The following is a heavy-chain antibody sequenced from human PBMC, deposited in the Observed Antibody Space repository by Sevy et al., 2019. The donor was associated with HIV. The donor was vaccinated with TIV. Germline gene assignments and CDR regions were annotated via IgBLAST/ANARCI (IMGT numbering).Heavy chain of an antibody. CDR3: ARFLYGDYFRYFDY. J-gene: IGHJ4*02. CDR1: GFTFSNYW. D-gene: IGHD4-17*01. CDR2: MKQDGSEK. Sequence: GGSLRLSCAASGFTFSNYWMSRVRQAPGKGLEWVANMKQDGSEKYYVDSVKGRFTISRYSAKNSLYLQMNSLRAEDTAVYYCARFLYGDYFRYFDYWGQGTLVTVSS. V-gene: IGHV3-7*01.